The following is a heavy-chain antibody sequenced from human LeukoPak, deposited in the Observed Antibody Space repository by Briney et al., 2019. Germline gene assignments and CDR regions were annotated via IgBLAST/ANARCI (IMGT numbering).Heavy chain of an antibody. J-gene: IGHJ4*02. CDR1: GFTFSSYG. CDR3: ASLILTGYRVPFDY. V-gene: IGHV3-23*01. Sequence: PGGSLRLSCAASGFTFSSYGMGWVRQAPGKGLEWVSAISGSGGSTYYADSVKGRFTISRDNSENTLYLQMNSLRAEDTAVYYCASLILTGYRVPFDYWGQGTLVTVSS. CDR2: ISGSGGST. D-gene: IGHD3-9*01.